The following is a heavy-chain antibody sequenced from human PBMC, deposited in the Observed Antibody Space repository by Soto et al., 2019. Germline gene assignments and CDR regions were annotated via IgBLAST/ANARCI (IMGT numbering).Heavy chain of an antibody. Sequence: PSETLSLTCTVSGGSISSYYWSWIRQPPGKGLEWIGYIFYSGSTNYNPSLKSRVTISVDTSKNQFSLKLSSVTAADTAVYYCARRYGAAFDIWGHGTMATVS. CDR2: IFYSGST. J-gene: IGHJ3*02. D-gene: IGHD4-17*01. CDR1: GGSISSYY. CDR3: ARRYGAAFDI. V-gene: IGHV4-59*01.